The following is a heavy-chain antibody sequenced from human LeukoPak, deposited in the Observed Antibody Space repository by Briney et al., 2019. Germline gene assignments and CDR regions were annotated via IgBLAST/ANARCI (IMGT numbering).Heavy chain of an antibody. D-gene: IGHD2-15*01. CDR2: IKQDGSEK. J-gene: IGHJ4*02. V-gene: IGHV3-7*05. Sequence: PGGSLSLSCAASGFTFSNYGLSWGGQPPGKGLEWVANIKQDGSEKYYVDSVKGRFTISRDNAKNSLYLQMNSLRAEDTALYYCAREDQPRGTFDYWGQGILVTVSS. CDR1: GFTFSNYG. CDR3: AREDQPRGTFDY.